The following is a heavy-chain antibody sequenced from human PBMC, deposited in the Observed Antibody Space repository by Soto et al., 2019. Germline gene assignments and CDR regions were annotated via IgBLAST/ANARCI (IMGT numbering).Heavy chain of an antibody. J-gene: IGHJ3*02. D-gene: IGHD2-21*01. Sequence: GATVKVSCRAYGYKLNIYAIIWVLQAPGQRPEWMGWINAGNGNTEYSPKFHGRVTMTRDRYARAAYMELSGLTSEDTAVYYCARDCTYCGGDTGREAFDIWGQGTMVTVSS. V-gene: IGHV1-3*01. CDR3: ARDCTYCGGDTGREAFDI. CDR1: GYKLNIYA. CDR2: INAGNGNT.